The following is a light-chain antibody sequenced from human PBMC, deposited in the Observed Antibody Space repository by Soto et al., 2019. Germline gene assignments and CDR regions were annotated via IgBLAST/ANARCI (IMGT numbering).Light chain of an antibody. J-gene: IGKJ5*01. Sequence: EIVLTQSPATLSLSPGERGTLSCRASQSVSSHSAWYQQKPGQAPRLLIYDASKRPTGIPARFSGSGSGTDFTLTISSLEPEDSAVYYCQQRSDRLPITFGQGTRLEIK. CDR3: QQRSDRLPIT. V-gene: IGKV3-11*01. CDR2: DAS. CDR1: QSVSSH.